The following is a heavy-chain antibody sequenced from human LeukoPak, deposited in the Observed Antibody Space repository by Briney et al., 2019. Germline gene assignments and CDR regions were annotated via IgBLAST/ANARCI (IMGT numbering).Heavy chain of an antibody. CDR3: ARVRTIAAVGPDFDF. Sequence: ASVKVSCKASGYTFTSYYMHWVRQAPGQGRDWMGIITTRGGSTNYAQNLQGRVTMTRDTSTSTVYMELTSLGSEDTAVYYCARVRTIAAVGPDFDFWGQGTLVTVSS. D-gene: IGHD6-13*01. V-gene: IGHV1-46*01. J-gene: IGHJ4*02. CDR2: ITTRGGST. CDR1: GYTFTSYY.